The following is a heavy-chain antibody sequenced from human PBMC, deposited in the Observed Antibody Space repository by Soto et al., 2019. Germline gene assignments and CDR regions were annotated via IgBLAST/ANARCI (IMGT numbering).Heavy chain of an antibody. V-gene: IGHV3-33*01. CDR1: GFAFSSYG. D-gene: IGHD3-9*01. Sequence: PGGSLRLSCAASGFAFSSYGMHWVRQAPGKGLEWVAVIWYDGSNKYYADSVKGRFTISRDNSKNTLYLQMNGLRVEDTAVYFCARDRPNFFDSFGYHLIEHWGQGVPVTVSS. CDR3: ARDRPNFFDSFGYHLIEH. J-gene: IGHJ4*02. CDR2: IWYDGSNK.